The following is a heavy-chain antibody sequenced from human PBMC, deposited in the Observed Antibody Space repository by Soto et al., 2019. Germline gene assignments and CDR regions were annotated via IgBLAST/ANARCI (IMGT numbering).Heavy chain of an antibody. CDR2: ISGSGGST. CDR3: AKVVVVPAADIRRDYYYGMDV. V-gene: IGHV3-23*01. J-gene: IGHJ6*02. Sequence: GGSLRLSCAASGFTFSSYAMSWVRQAPGKGLEWVSAISGSGGSTYYADSVKGRFTISRDNSKNTLNLQMNSLRAEDTAVYYCAKVVVVPAADIRRDYYYGMDVWGQGTTVTVSS. CDR1: GFTFSSYA. D-gene: IGHD2-2*01.